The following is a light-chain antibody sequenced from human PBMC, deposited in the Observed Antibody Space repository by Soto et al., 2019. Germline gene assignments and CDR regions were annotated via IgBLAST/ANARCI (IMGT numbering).Light chain of an antibody. CDR1: SSDVGGYNY. CDR3: STHTTSGALQV. V-gene: IGLV2-11*01. J-gene: IGLJ1*01. Sequence: QSALTQPRSVSGSPGQSVTISCTGTSSDVGGYNYVSWYQQHPGKAPKLMIYDVSKRPSGVPDRFSGSKSGNTASLTISGLQADDEADYYCSTHTTSGALQVFGTGTKLTVL. CDR2: DVS.